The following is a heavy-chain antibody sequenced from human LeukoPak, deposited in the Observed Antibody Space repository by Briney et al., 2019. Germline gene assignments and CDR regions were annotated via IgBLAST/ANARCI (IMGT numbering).Heavy chain of an antibody. CDR1: GFTFSDYY. Sequence: GGSLRLSCVASGFTFSDYYMSWIRQAPGKGLEWVSYISSSGSTIYYADSVKGRFTISRDNAKNSLYLQMNSLRAEDTAVYYCAAGWELQYPNYWGQGTLVTVSS. CDR2: ISSSGSTI. V-gene: IGHV3-11*01. D-gene: IGHD1-26*01. J-gene: IGHJ4*02. CDR3: AAGWELQYPNY.